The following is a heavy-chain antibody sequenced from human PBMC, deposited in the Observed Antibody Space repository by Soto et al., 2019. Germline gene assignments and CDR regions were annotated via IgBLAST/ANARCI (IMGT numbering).Heavy chain of an antibody. Sequence: SETLSLTCTVSGGSISSYYWSLIRQPPGKGLEWIGYIYYSGSTDYNPSLKSRVTISVDMSKNQFSLKLSSVTAADTAVYFCARQEGYSSAWYPFDYWGQGTLVTVSS. D-gene: IGHD6-19*01. V-gene: IGHV4-59*08. CDR2: IYYSGST. CDR3: ARQEGYSSAWYPFDY. CDR1: GGSISSYY. J-gene: IGHJ4*02.